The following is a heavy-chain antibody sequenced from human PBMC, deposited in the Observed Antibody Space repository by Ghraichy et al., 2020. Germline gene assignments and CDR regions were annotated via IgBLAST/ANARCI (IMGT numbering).Heavy chain of an antibody. CDR2: IKQDGSEK. CDR1: GFTFSSYW. D-gene: IGHD4-23*01. Sequence: LTCAASGFTFSSYWMSWVRQAPGKGLEWVANIKQDGSEKYYVDSVKGRFTLSRDNAKSSLYLQMNSLRAEDTAVYYCASSSYGANSHFDYWGQGTLVTVSS. J-gene: IGHJ4*02. V-gene: IGHV3-7*03. CDR3: ASSSYGANSHFDY.